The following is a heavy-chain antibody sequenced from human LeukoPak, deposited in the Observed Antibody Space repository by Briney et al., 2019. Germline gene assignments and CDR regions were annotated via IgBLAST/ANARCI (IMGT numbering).Heavy chain of an antibody. Sequence: SETLSLTCAVSGYSISSCYYCGCIRQPPGGQLEWIGSIYRTGSTYYNPSLKSRVTISLDTSKNQFSLKLSSVTATDTAVYYCAKRGSSWAFDYWGQGTLVSVSS. V-gene: IGHV4-38-2*01. CDR3: AKRGSSWAFDY. D-gene: IGHD6-13*01. J-gene: IGHJ4*02. CDR1: GYSISSCYY. CDR2: IYRTGST.